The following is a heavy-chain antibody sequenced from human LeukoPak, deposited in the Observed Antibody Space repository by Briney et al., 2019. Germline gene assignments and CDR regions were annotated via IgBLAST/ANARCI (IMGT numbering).Heavy chain of an antibody. CDR1: GYTFTGNY. Sequence: ASVKVSCMASGYTFTGNYLHWVRQAPGQGREWMGWINPNNGGTKYAQKFQGRVTMTRDTSISTAYMEVSRLRSDDSAVYYCAGDIEAAGSFDYWGQGTPVTVSS. D-gene: IGHD6-13*01. V-gene: IGHV1-2*02. J-gene: IGHJ4*02. CDR2: INPNNGGT. CDR3: AGDIEAAGSFDY.